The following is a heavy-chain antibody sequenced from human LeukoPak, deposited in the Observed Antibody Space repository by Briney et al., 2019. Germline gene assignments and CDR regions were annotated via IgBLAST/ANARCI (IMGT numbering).Heavy chain of an antibody. Sequence: SETLSLTCTVSGGSISSSSYYWGWIRQPPGKGLEWIGSIYYSGSTYYNPSLKSRVTISVDTSKNQFSLKLSSVTAADTAVYYCARDLVEDRLGELSPLFFDYWGQGTLVTVSS. D-gene: IGHD3-16*02. CDR1: GGSISSSSYY. CDR2: IYYSGST. V-gene: IGHV4-39*07. J-gene: IGHJ4*02. CDR3: ARDLVEDRLGELSPLFFDY.